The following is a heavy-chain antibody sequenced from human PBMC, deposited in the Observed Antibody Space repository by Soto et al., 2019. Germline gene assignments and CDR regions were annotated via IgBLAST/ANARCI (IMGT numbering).Heavy chain of an antibody. V-gene: IGHV3-53*02. J-gene: IGHJ3*02. D-gene: IGHD3-3*01. CDR3: PRATEWNALDI. CDR2: IYRGGTT. Sequence: DVQLVETGGGLIQPGGSLRLSCAASGFSVSNDYMNWVRQDAGKGLEWVAVIYRGGTTYHADSVRGRFTISRDDSENTLFLQMNSLRVEDTAVYYCPRATEWNALDIWGQGTVVTVSS. CDR1: GFSVSNDY.